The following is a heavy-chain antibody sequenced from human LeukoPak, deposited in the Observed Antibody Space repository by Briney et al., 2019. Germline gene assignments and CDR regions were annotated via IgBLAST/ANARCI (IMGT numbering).Heavy chain of an antibody. J-gene: IGHJ4*02. CDR2: IYYSGST. Sequence: SETLSLTCTVSGGSISSSSYYWGWIRQPPGKGLEWIGSIYYSGSTYYNPSLKSRVTISVDTSKNQFSLKLSSVTAADTAVYYCARELARYSYYSSGYPYFDYWGQGTLVTVSS. V-gene: IGHV4-39*07. CDR3: ARELARYSYYSSGYPYFDY. D-gene: IGHD3-22*01. CDR1: GGSISSSSYY.